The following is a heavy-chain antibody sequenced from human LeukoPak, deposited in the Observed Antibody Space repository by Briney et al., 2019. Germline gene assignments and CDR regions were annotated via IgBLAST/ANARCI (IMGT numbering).Heavy chain of an antibody. D-gene: IGHD3-22*01. J-gene: IGHJ4*02. CDR1: GFTFSTYG. CDR2: IWYDGSNK. V-gene: IGHV3-33*01. CDR3: ARDRDYDSSGCLDY. Sequence: GGSLRLSCVASGFTFSTYGIHWVRQAPGKGLEWVAVIWYDGSNKYYADSVKGRFTISRDNSKNTLYLQMNSLRAEDTAVYYCARDRDYDSSGCLDYWGQGTLVTVSS.